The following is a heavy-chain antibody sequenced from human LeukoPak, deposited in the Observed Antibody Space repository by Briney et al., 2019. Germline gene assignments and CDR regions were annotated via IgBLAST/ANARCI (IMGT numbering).Heavy chain of an antibody. J-gene: IGHJ4*02. CDR3: AINDGSGSYYKSDY. D-gene: IGHD3-10*01. CDR2: IDQSGST. V-gene: IGHV4-34*01. CDR1: GGSFSGYY. Sequence: SETLSLTCAVYGGSFSGYYWSWVRQPPGKGPEWIGEIDQSGSTNYNPSIKSRVTITIDTSKNQFSLKLNSVTAADTAVYYCAINDGSGSYYKSDYWGQGTLVTVSS.